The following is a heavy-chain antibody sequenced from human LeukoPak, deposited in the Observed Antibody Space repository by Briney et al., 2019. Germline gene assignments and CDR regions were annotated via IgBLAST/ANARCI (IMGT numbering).Heavy chain of an antibody. J-gene: IGHJ3*02. CDR2: INHSGST. Sequence: SETLSLTCAVYGGSFSGYYWSWIRQPPGKGLEWIGEINHSGSTNYNPSLKSRVTISVDRSKNQFSLKLSSVTAADTAVYYCAGYCSSTSCYTKRDAFDIWGQGTMVTVSS. D-gene: IGHD2-2*02. V-gene: IGHV4-34*01. CDR3: AGYCSSTSCYTKRDAFDI. CDR1: GGSFSGYY.